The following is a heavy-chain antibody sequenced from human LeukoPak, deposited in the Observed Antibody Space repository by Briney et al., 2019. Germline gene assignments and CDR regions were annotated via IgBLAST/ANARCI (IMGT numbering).Heavy chain of an antibody. Sequence: ASVKVSCKASGGTFSSYAISWVRQAPGQGLEWMGGIIPIFGTANYAQKFQGRVTITADESTSTAYMELSSLRSEDTAVYYCARGAGIAAGGGLSGYYFDYWGQGTLVTVSS. J-gene: IGHJ4*02. D-gene: IGHD6-13*01. V-gene: IGHV1-69*01. CDR3: ARGAGIAAGGGLSGYYFDY. CDR2: IIPIFGTA. CDR1: GGTFSSYA.